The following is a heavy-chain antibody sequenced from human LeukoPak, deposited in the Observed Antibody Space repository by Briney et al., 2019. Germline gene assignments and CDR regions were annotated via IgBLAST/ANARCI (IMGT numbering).Heavy chain of an antibody. CDR3: ARERGYSYGINWFDP. J-gene: IGHJ5*02. D-gene: IGHD5-18*01. CDR1: GFTFSSYW. Sequence: GGSLRLSCAASGFTFSSYWMSWVRQAPGKGLEWVANIKQDGSEKYYVDSVKGRFTISRDNAKNSLYLQMNSLRAEDTAGYYCARERGYSYGINWFDPWGQGTLVTVSS. CDR2: IKQDGSEK. V-gene: IGHV3-7*01.